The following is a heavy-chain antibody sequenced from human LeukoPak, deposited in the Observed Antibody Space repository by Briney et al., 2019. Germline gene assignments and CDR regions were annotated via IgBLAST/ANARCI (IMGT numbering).Heavy chain of an antibody. CDR2: IRSKAYGGTT. CDR3: TRGGVGYSSSWGKYYYMDV. Sequence: GGSLRLSCTASGFTFGDYAMSWVRQAPGKGLEWVGFIRSKAYGGTTEYAASVKGRFTISRDDSKSIAYLQMNSLKTEDTAVYYCTRGGVGYSSSWGKYYYMDVWGKGTTVTISS. V-gene: IGHV3-49*04. CDR1: GFTFGDYA. D-gene: IGHD6-13*01. J-gene: IGHJ6*03.